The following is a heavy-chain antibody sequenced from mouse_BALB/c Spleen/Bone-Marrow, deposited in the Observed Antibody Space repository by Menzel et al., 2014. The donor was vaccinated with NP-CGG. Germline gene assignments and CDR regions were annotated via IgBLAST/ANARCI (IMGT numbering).Heavy chain of an antibody. CDR2: IDPYDSET. J-gene: IGHJ1*02. CDR1: GCTFTNYW. D-gene: IGHD1-1*01. V-gene: IGHV1-52*01. Sequence: VQLQQSGAELVRPGASVKLSCKASGCTFTNYWMNWVKQRPEQGLEWIGRIDPYDSETHSNQKFKDKAILTVDKSSSTAYMQLSSLTSEDSAVYYCARWGTTVVDYFDVWGAGTTVTVSS. CDR3: ARWGTTVVDYFDV.